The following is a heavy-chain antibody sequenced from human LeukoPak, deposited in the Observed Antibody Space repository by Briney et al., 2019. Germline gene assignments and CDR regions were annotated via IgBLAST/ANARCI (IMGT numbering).Heavy chain of an antibody. V-gene: IGHV4-59*08. D-gene: IGHD6-19*01. Sequence: SGTLSLTCTVSGGSISTYYWSWIRQPPGKGLEWIGSIYYSGSTNYNPSLKSRVTISVDTSKNQFSLKLSSVTAADTAVYYCARGIPQWPARVDYWGQGTLVTVSS. CDR3: ARGIPQWPARVDY. CDR2: IYYSGST. J-gene: IGHJ4*02. CDR1: GGSISTYY.